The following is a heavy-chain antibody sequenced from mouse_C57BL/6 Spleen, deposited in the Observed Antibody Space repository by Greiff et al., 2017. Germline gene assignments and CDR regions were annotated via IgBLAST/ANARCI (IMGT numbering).Heavy chain of an antibody. CDR3: ARDGNYFDY. CDR1: GNTSTSSW. Sequence: QVQLQQPGTELVKPGASVRLSCRASGNTSTSSWMHGGKQRPGQGLEWIGNINPSNGGTNYNEKFKSKATLTVDKSSSTAYMQLSSLTSEDSAVYYCARDGNYFDYWGQGTTLTVSS. V-gene: IGHV1-53*01. J-gene: IGHJ2*01. D-gene: IGHD2-1*01. CDR2: INPSNGGT.